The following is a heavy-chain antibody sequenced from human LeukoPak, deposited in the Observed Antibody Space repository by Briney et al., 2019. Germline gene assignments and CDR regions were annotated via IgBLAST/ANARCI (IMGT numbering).Heavy chain of an antibody. Sequence: SETLSLTCTVSGGSISSYYWSWIRQPAGKGLEWIGRIYTSGSTNYNPSLKSRVTMSVDTSKNQFSLKLSSVTAADTAVYYCARGRYDYVWGSYRQPNYFDYWGQGTLVTVSS. D-gene: IGHD3-16*02. CDR2: IYTSGST. V-gene: IGHV4-4*07. J-gene: IGHJ4*02. CDR3: ARGRYDYVWGSYRQPNYFDY. CDR1: GGSISSYY.